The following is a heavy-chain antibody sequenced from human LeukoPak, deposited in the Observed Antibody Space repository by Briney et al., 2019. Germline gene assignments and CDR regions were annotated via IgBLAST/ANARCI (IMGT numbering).Heavy chain of an antibody. Sequence: GRSLRLSCAASGFTFSSYGMHWVRRAPGKGLEWVAVIWYDGSNKYYADSVKGRFTISRDNSKNTLYLQMNSLRAEDTAVYYCAKDLGGGYGIFDYWGQGTLVTVSS. CDR3: AKDLGGGYGIFDY. V-gene: IGHV3-33*06. J-gene: IGHJ4*02. D-gene: IGHD5-12*01. CDR2: IWYDGSNK. CDR1: GFTFSSYG.